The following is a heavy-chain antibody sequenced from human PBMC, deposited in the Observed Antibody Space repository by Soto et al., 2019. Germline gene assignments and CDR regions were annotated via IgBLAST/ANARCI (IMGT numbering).Heavy chain of an antibody. D-gene: IGHD3-10*01. V-gene: IGHV1-46*01. CDR3: ARDPRSGSYLGYYYYGMDV. J-gene: IGHJ6*02. CDR1: GYTFTSYY. Sequence: ASVKVSCKASGYTFTSYYMHWVRHAPGQGLEWMGIINPSGGSTSYAQKFQGRVTMTRDTSTSTVYMELSSLRSEDTAVYYCARDPRSGSYLGYYYYGMDVWGQGTTVTVSS. CDR2: INPSGGST.